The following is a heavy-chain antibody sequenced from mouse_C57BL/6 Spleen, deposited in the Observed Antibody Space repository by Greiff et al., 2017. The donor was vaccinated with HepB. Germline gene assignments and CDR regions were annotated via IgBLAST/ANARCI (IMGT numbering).Heavy chain of an antibody. CDR3: AREGAAQRGFAY. D-gene: IGHD3-2*02. V-gene: IGHV1-82*01. J-gene: IGHJ3*01. Sequence: VQLQQSGPELVKPGASVKISCKASGYAFSSSWINWVKQRPGKGLEWIGRIYPGDGDTNYNGKFKGKATLTADKSSSTAYMQLSSLTSEDSAVYFCAREGAAQRGFAYWGQGTLVTVSA. CDR2: IYPGDGDT. CDR1: GYAFSSSW.